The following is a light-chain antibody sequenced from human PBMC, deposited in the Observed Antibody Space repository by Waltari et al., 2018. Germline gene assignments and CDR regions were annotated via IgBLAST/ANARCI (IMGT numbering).Light chain of an antibody. V-gene: IGLV1-47*01. Sequence: QSVLTQPPSASGTPAQRVTISCSGSCSNLGSNYLYWYHHLPGTAPKPLLYRNNQRPSGVPDRFSGSKYGTTASLAISGLRSEDEAIYYCASWDDSHYVFGTGTKVTVL. CDR3: ASWDDSHYV. CDR1: CSNLGSNY. CDR2: RNN. J-gene: IGLJ1*01.